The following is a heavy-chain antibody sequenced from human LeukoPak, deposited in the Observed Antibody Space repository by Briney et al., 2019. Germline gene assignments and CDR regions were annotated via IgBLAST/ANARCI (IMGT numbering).Heavy chain of an antibody. CDR3: ATREPREYYFHY. CDR1: SGSFSGYY. CDR2: INHSGST. J-gene: IGHJ4*02. Sequence: SETLSLTCAVYSGSFSGYYWSWIRQPPGKGLEWIGEINHSGSTNYNPSLKSRVTVSVDTSKNQFSLKLSSVTAADTAVYYCATREPREYYFHYWGQGTLVTVSS. V-gene: IGHV4-34*01.